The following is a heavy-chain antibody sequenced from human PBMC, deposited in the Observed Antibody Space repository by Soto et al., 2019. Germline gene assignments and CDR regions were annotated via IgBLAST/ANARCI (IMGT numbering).Heavy chain of an antibody. Sequence: QVQLVQPGAEVKKPGSSVTVSCKASGGTFSSYTISWVRQAPGQGLEWMAGISPIFGTPIYAQKFQDRVTITADDSNMTAYMEMNRLTSQDTAVYYCARVVVGSRLRLDYWGQGTLVTSSS. V-gene: IGHV1-69*01. J-gene: IGHJ4*02. CDR3: ARVVVGSRLRLDY. D-gene: IGHD1-26*01. CDR2: ISPIFGTP. CDR1: GGTFSSYT.